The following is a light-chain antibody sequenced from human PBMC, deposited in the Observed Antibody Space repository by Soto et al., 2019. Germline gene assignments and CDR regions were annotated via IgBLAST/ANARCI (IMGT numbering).Light chain of an antibody. J-gene: IGLJ1*01. CDR2: SNN. CDR1: SSNIGSNY. CDR3: AAWDDSLSAFYV. V-gene: IGLV1-47*02. Sequence: QSVLTQPPSASGTPGQRFTISGSGSSSNIGSNYVYWYQQLPGTAPKLLIYSNNQRPSGVPDRFSGSKSGTSASLAISGLRSEDEADYYCAAWDDSLSAFYVFGTGTKLTVL.